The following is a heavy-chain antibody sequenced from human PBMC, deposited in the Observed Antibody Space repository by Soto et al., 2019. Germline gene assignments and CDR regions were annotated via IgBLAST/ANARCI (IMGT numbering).Heavy chain of an antibody. J-gene: IGHJ2*01. CDR1: DGSISSYY. Sequence: QVQLQESGPGLVKPSETLSLTCTVSDGSISSYYWSWIRQPAGKGLEWIGYIYYSGSTNYNPSLKTRVTISVDTSKYQFYLKLSSVTAADTAVYYCARGRARAVADYWYFDLWGRGTLVTVSS. CDR3: ARGRARAVADYWYFDL. D-gene: IGHD6-19*01. V-gene: IGHV4-59*01. CDR2: IYYSGST.